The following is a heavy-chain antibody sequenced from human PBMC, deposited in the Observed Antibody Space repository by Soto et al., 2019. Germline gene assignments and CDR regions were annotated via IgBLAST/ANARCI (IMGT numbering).Heavy chain of an antibody. CDR3: AREAFHPDEQKGFDY. CDR2: IIPIFGTA. J-gene: IGHJ4*02. V-gene: IGHV1-69*14. D-gene: IGHD6-13*01. Sequence: QVQLVQSGAEVKKPGSSVKVSCKASGGTFSSYAISWVRQAPGQGLEWMGGIIPIFGTANYAQKFQGRVTITADKWTSTASIGLGSLRYEDTAVYYCAREAFHPDEQKGFDYWGQGTLVTVSS. CDR1: GGTFSSYA.